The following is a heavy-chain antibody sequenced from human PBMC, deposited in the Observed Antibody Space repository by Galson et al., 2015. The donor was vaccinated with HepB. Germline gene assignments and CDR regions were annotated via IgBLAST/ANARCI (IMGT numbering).Heavy chain of an antibody. Sequence: PALVKPTQTLTLTCTFSGFSLSFSGMCVSWIRQPPGKALEWLARIDWDDDKYYNTSLKTRLTVSKDTSKNQVSLTMTNVDPVDTATYYCARLVVVPAAVPEGYYYYMDVWGRGTTVTVSS. CDR2: IDWDDDK. J-gene: IGHJ6*03. D-gene: IGHD2-2*02. CDR1: GFSLSFSGMC. CDR3: ARLVVVPAAVPEGYYYYMDV. V-gene: IGHV2-70*11.